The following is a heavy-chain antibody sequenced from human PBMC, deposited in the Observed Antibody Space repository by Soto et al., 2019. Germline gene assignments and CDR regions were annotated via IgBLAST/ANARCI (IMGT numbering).Heavy chain of an antibody. D-gene: IGHD4-4*01. J-gene: IGHJ4*02. V-gene: IGHV3-53*01. CDR1: GFIVSNNY. CDR2: IYSGGTT. Sequence: EVQLVESGGGLVQPGGSLRLSCAASGFIVSNNYMIWFRLPPGKGLEWVSLIYSGGTTYYADSVKGRFTISRDNSKNTLYLQMNRLTVEDTAVYYCARNGWGMATVGMWGPGTLVTVSS. CDR3: ARNGWGMATVGM.